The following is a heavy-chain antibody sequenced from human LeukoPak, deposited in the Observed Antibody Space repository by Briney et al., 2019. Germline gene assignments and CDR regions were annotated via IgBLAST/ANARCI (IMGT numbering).Heavy chain of an antibody. J-gene: IGHJ5*02. CDR3: ARTLFGDQYQLLHNWFDP. CDR2: INTDTGNP. Sequence: ASVKVSCKASGYTFTNYAMNWVRQAPGQGLEWMGWINTDTGNPTYAQGFTRRLVSSLDTSASTAYLQISSLKAEGTAVYYCARTLFGDQYQLLHNWFDPWGQGTLVTVSS. D-gene: IGHD2-2*01. V-gene: IGHV7-4-1*02. CDR1: GYTFTNYA.